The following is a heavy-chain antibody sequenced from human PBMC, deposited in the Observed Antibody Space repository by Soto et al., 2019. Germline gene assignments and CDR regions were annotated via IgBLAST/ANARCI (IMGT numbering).Heavy chain of an antibody. V-gene: IGHV3-48*02. CDR1: GFTFSSYS. J-gene: IGHJ4*02. CDR2: ISSSSSTI. CDR3: ARDQQHSSWYEGGFYYFDY. Sequence: GGSLRLSCAASGFTFSSYSMNWVRQAPGKGLEWVSYISSSSSTIYYADSVKGRFTISRDNAKNSLYLQMNSLRDEDTAVYYCARDQQHSSWYEGGFYYFDYWGQGTLVTVSS. D-gene: IGHD6-13*01.